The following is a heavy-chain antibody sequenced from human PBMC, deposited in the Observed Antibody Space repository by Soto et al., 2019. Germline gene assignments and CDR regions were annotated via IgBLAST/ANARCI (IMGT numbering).Heavy chain of an antibody. D-gene: IGHD6-6*01. CDR1: GFTVSSYH. CDR3: AKGGLAARRSNWFDP. Sequence: GGSLRLSCAASGFTVSSYHMSWVRQAPGKGLEWVSVIYSAGSADFADSVKGRFTISRDNSKNTLYLQMNSLRAEDTAVYYCAKGGLAARRSNWFDPWGQGTLVTVSS. V-gene: IGHV3-66*01. CDR2: IYSAGSA. J-gene: IGHJ5*02.